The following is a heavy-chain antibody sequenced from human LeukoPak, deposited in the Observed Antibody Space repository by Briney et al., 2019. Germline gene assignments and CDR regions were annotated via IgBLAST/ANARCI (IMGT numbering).Heavy chain of an antibody. Sequence: KPGGSLRPSCAASGFTFSSYSMNWVRQAPGKGLEWVSSISSSSSYIYYADSVKGRFTISRDNAKNSLYLQMNSLRAEDTAVYYCARAPFRYYDILTGHISYYYGMDVWGQGTTVTVSS. CDR1: GFTFSSYS. J-gene: IGHJ6*02. V-gene: IGHV3-21*01. CDR2: ISSSSSYI. CDR3: ARAPFRYYDILTGHISYYYGMDV. D-gene: IGHD3-9*01.